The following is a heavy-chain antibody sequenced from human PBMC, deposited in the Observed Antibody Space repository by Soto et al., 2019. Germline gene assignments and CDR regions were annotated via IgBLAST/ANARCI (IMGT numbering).Heavy chain of an antibody. Sequence: QVQLVESGGGVVQPGTSLRLSCATSGFTFSRYAIHWVRQAPGKGLEWVAILWSDGSNVHYGDSVKGRFTISRDNSKNTLYLQMNDLRVEDTAVYYCARDFIDYGDSGGFDQWGQGTLVTVAA. CDR1: GFTFSRYA. D-gene: IGHD4-17*01. CDR2: LWSDGSNV. CDR3: ARDFIDYGDSGGFDQ. J-gene: IGHJ4*02. V-gene: IGHV3-33*01.